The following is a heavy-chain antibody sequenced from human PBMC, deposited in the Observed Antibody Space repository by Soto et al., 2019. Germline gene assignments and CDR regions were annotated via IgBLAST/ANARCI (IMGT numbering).Heavy chain of an antibody. CDR3: ARSFGWYAIDY. CDR2: ISHVGSV. V-gene: IGHV4-4*02. J-gene: IGHJ4*02. Sequence: QVLLQESGPGLVQPSGTLSLSCAVSGVSISSSYFWGWVRQSPGKGLEWFGDISHVGSVNYNTSLQSRVSISVDWSKNLFSLQLGSVTAAHTGVYYRARSFGWYAIDYWGQGSLVIVSS. CDR1: GVSISSSYF. D-gene: IGHD6-19*01.